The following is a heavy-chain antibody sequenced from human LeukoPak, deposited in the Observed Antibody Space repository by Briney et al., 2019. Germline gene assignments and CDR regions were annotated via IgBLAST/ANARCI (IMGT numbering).Heavy chain of an antibody. CDR2: IYSDGST. Sequence: GGSLRLSCAASGFIVNTYYMSWVRQAPGKGLEWVSIIYSDGSTYYADSVKGRFTISRDTSKNTLFLQMNSLRAEDTAVYYCARIYSGSHYSWGQGILVTISS. CDR1: GFIVNTYY. J-gene: IGHJ4*02. D-gene: IGHD1-26*01. V-gene: IGHV3-53*01. CDR3: ARIYSGSHYS.